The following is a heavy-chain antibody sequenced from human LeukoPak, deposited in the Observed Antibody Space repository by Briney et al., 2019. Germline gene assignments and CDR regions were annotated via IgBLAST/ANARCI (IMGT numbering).Heavy chain of an antibody. D-gene: IGHD2-2*01. V-gene: IGHV1-2*02. J-gene: IGHJ6*03. CDR1: GYTFTGYY. CDR3: ARDPHCSSTSCYVGRGYYYYYMDV. Sequence: ASVKVSFKASGYTFTGYYMHWVRQAPGQGLEWMGWINPNSGGTNYAQKFQGRVTMTRDTSISTAYMELSRLRSDDTAVYYCARDPHCSSTSCYVGRGYYYYYMDVWGKGTTVTISS. CDR2: INPNSGGT.